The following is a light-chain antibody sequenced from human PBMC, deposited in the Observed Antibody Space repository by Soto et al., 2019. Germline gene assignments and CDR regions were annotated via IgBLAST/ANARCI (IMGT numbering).Light chain of an antibody. CDR3: CSYAGSSTYV. V-gene: IGLV2-23*01. CDR1: SSDVGGYKY. J-gene: IGLJ1*01. CDR2: EGS. Sequence: QSALTQPASVSGSPGQSITISCTGTSSDVGGYKYVSWYQQHPDKAPKLIIFEGSKRPSGVSNRFSGSKSGNTASLTISGLQAEDEADYYCCSYAGSSTYVFGTGTKLTVL.